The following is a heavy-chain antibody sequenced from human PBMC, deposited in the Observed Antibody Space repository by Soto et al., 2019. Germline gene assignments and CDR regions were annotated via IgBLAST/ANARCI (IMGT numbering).Heavy chain of an antibody. CDR1: VFTFRNYA. CDR3: AKDGLQSYYDSSGFFQI. Sequence: EVQLLESGGDLVQPWGYLSLSCASSVFTFRNYAMNWVRQAPGKGLEWVSTISGNGTNTYYADSVKGRFTISRDNTKKTLFLQMYSLSGEVSALYYCAKDGLQSYYDSSGFFQIWGQGTLVTVSS. D-gene: IGHD3-22*01. CDR2: ISGNGTNT. J-gene: IGHJ1*01. V-gene: IGHV3-23*01.